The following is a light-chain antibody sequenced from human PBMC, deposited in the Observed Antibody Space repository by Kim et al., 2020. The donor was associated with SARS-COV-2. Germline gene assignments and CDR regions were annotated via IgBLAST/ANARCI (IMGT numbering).Light chain of an antibody. CDR1: QSVSSS. V-gene: IGKV3-15*01. Sequence: SVSPGERATLSCRASQSVSSSVAWYHQRAGQAPRLLMYSASTRVTGVPARFSGSGSGTEFTLTISSLQSEDFAIYFCQQLNNWPVTFGQGTKLDIK. CDR3: QQLNNWPVT. CDR2: SAS. J-gene: IGKJ2*01.